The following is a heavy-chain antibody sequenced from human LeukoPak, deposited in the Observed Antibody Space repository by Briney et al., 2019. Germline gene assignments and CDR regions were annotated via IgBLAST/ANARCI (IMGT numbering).Heavy chain of an antibody. V-gene: IGHV3-30-3*01. D-gene: IGHD2-15*01. CDR3: ARPYCSGGSCYIGMDV. Sequence: GRSLRLSCAASGFTFSSYAMHWVRQAPGKGLKWVAVISYDGSNKYYADSVKGRFTISRDNSKNTLYLQMNSLRAEDTAVYYCARPYCSGGSCYIGMDVWGQGTTVTVSS. CDR1: GFTFSSYA. CDR2: ISYDGSNK. J-gene: IGHJ6*02.